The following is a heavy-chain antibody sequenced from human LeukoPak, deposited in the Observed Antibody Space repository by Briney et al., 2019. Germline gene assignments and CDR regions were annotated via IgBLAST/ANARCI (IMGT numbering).Heavy chain of an antibody. J-gene: IGHJ4*02. CDR1: GFTFSSYS. V-gene: IGHV3-21*01. D-gene: IGHD3-3*01. Sequence: GGSLRLXCAASGFTFSSYSMNWVRQAPGKGLEWVSSISSSSYIFYADSVKGRFTISRDNAKNSLYLQMNSLRAEDTAVYYCARESPYDFWSGYHVEETLNHGYWGQGTLVTVSS. CDR2: ISSSSYI. CDR3: ARESPYDFWSGYHVEETLNHGY.